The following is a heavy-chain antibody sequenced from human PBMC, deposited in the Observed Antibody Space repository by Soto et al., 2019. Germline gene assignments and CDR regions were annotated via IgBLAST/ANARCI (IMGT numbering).Heavy chain of an antibody. CDR3: ARVSWREKYGMDV. J-gene: IGHJ6*02. V-gene: IGHV3-11*01. CDR1: GFTFSDSY. CDR2: ITFSGNTV. Sequence: QVQLVESGGGLVKPGGSLRLSCAASGFTFSDSYMSWIRQAPGKGLEWISYITFSGNTVYYADSLKGRFTISRDNAKNSLYLQMNRLRAEDTAVYYCARVSWREKYGMDVWAQGTTVTVSS.